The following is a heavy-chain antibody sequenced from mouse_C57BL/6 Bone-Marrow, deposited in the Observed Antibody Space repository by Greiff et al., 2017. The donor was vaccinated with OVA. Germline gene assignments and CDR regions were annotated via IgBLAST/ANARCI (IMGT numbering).Heavy chain of an antibody. V-gene: IGHV2-2*01. CDR3: ARNQDYDVLYFDY. D-gene: IGHD2-4*01. CDR2: IWSGGST. Sequence: VKLQESGPGLVQPSQSLSITCTVSGFSLTSYGVHWVRQSPGKGLEWLGVIWSGGSTDYNAAFISRLSISKDNSKSQVFFKMNSLQADDTAIYYCARNQDYDVLYFDYWGQGTTLTVSS. CDR1: GFSLTSYG. J-gene: IGHJ2*01.